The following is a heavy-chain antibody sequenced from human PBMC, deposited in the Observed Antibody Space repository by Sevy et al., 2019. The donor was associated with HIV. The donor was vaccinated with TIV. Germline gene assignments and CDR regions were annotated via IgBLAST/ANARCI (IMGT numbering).Heavy chain of an antibody. D-gene: IGHD3-10*01. J-gene: IGHJ4*02. CDR1: GFTFSSYA. CDR2: ISGSGGST. CDR3: AKGGGSGSYYNVGDY. Sequence: GGSLRLSCAASGFTFSSYAMSWVRQAPGKGLEWVSAISGSGGSTYYADSVKGRFTISRDNSKNTLYLQMNSLRAEDMAVYYCAKGGGSGSYYNVGDYRGQGTLVTVSS. V-gene: IGHV3-23*01.